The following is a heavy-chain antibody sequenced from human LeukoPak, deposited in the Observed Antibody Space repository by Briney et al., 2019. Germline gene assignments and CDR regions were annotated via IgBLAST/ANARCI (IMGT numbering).Heavy chain of an antibody. D-gene: IGHD2-15*01. CDR2: LSSSGSTN. CDR1: GIPFTN. V-gene: IGHV3-48*03. Sequence: GGSLRLSCAASGIPFTNFWARHAPGKGLDWVSYLSSSGSTNYYADSVKGRFTISRDNAKNSLYLQMNSLRVEDTAVYYCARNWVRSGYSYYYGMDVWGQGTTVTVSS. CDR3: ARNWVRSGYSYYYGMDV. J-gene: IGHJ6*02.